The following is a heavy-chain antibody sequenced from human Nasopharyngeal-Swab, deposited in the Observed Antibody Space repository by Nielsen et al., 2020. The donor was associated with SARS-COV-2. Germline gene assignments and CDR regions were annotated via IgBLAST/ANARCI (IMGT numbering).Heavy chain of an antibody. CDR3: ARDKRIYFDSSGHLDY. V-gene: IGHV1-69*10. CDR2: IIPTAGIT. CDR1: GGTFSSYV. D-gene: IGHD3-22*01. Sequence: SVKVSCKASGGTFSSYVISWVRQATAQGLEWMGRIIPTAGITHYAPQFQGRVTITADKSTSTSYMELSSLRAEDTAVYYCARDKRIYFDSSGHLDYWGQGTLVTVSS. J-gene: IGHJ4*02.